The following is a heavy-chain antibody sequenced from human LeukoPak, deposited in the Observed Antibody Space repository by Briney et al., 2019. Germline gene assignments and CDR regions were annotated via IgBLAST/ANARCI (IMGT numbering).Heavy chain of an antibody. CDR2: IYYSGST. CDR1: GGSISSSSYY. Sequence: SETLSLTCTVSGGSISSSSYYWGWIRQPPGKGLEWIGSIYYSGSTYYNPSLKSRVTISVDTSKNQFSLKLSSVTAADTAVYYCARGWVEMATINAYYFDYWGQGTLVTVSS. CDR3: ARGWVEMATINAYYFDY. D-gene: IGHD5-24*01. J-gene: IGHJ4*02. V-gene: IGHV4-39*07.